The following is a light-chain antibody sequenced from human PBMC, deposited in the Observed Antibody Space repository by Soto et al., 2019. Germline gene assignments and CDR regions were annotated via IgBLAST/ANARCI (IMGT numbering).Light chain of an antibody. Sequence: DIQMTQSPSTLSASVGDGVTLTCRASQSIDRWLAWYQQRPGRAPKLLIYDVANLETGVPSRFSGSGSETEFTLTISSLQPDDFAIYYCQQYNSYPLTFGGGTKVEIK. V-gene: IGKV1-5*01. CDR1: QSIDRW. J-gene: IGKJ4*01. CDR2: DVA. CDR3: QQYNSYPLT.